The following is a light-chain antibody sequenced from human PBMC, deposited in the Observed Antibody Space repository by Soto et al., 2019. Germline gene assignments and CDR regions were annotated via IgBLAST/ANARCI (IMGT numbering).Light chain of an antibody. CDR3: SSYTSSSTTYV. CDR2: EVS. V-gene: IGLV2-14*01. Sequence: QSALTQPASLSGSPGPSITISCTGTISDVGGYNYVSWYQQHPGKAPKLMIYEVSNRPSGVSNRFSGSKSGNTASLTISGLQAEDEADYYCSSYTSSSTTYVYGTGTKVTVL. J-gene: IGLJ1*01. CDR1: ISDVGGYNY.